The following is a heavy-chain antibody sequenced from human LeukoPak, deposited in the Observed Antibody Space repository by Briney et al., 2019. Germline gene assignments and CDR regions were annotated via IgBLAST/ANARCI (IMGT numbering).Heavy chain of an antibody. V-gene: IGHV4-34*01. D-gene: IGHD2-2*01. CDR2: INHSGST. CDR3: ALSGCSSTSCFTFEP. CDR1: GGSFSGYY. J-gene: IGHJ5*02. Sequence: SETPSLTCAVYGGSFSGYYWSWIRQPPGKGLEWIGEINHSGSTNYNPSLKSRVTISVDASKNQFSLKLSSVTAADTAVYYCALSGCSSTSCFTFEPWGQGTLVTVSS.